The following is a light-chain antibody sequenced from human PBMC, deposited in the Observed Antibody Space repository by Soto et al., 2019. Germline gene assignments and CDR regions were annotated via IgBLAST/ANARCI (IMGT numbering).Light chain of an antibody. CDR1: QSVSSS. CDR2: GAS. CDR3: QQYNNWPPFT. Sequence: EIVMTQSPATLSVSPGERVTLSCRASQSVSSSLAWYQQKPGQAPRLLIYGASTRATGIPARFSGSVSGTEFTLTISSLQSADFAVYYCQQYNNWPPFTFGPGTKVEIK. V-gene: IGKV3-15*01. J-gene: IGKJ3*01.